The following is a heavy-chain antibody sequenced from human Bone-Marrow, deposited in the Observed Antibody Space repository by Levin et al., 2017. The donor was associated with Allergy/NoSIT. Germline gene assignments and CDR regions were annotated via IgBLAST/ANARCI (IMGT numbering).Heavy chain of an antibody. V-gene: IGHV1-2*06. J-gene: IGHJ3*02. CDR2: INPNSGGT. Sequence: ASVKVSCKASGYTFTGYYMHWVRQAPGQGLEWMGRINPNSGGTNYAQKFQGRVTMTRDTSISTAYMELSRLRSDDTAVYYCARVRQGLVHDAFDIWGQGTMVTVSS. CDR1: GYTFTGYY. CDR3: ARVRQGLVHDAFDI. D-gene: IGHD6-19*01.